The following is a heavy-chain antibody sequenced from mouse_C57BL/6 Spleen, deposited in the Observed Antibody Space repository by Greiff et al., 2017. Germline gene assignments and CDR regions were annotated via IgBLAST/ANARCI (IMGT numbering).Heavy chain of an antibody. J-gene: IGHJ3*01. D-gene: IGHD2-4*01. CDR1: GFTFSDYG. CDR2: ISSGSSTI. Sequence: DVMLVESGGGLVKPGGSLKLSCAASGFTFSDYGMHWVRQAPEKGLEWVAYISSGSSTIYYADTVKGRFTISRDNAKNTLFLQMTSLRSEDTAMYYCATPYDYDGAWFAYWGQGTLVTVSA. V-gene: IGHV5-17*01. CDR3: ATPYDYDGAWFAY.